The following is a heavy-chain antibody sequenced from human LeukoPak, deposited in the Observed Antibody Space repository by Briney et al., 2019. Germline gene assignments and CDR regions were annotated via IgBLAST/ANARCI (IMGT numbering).Heavy chain of an antibody. CDR3: ARIAAADNY. J-gene: IGHJ4*02. CDR1: GYTFTAYF. V-gene: IGHV1-2*02. CDR2: INPNSGGT. D-gene: IGHD6-13*01. Sequence: EASVKASCKASGYTFTAYFMHWVRQAPGQGLKWMGWINPNSGGTNYAQKFQGRVTMTRDTSISTAYMELSRLRSDDTAVYYCARIAAADNYWGQGTLVTVSS.